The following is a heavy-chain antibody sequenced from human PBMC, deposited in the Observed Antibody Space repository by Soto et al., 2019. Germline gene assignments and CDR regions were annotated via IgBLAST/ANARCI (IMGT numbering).Heavy chain of an antibody. CDR2: IYPGDSET. CDR1: GYRFTTYW. V-gene: IGHV5-51*01. Sequence: GETLKISCEASGYRFTTYWIGWVRQMPGKGLEWMGIIYPGDSETRYNPSFQGHVTISADKSNNTAYLQWSSLKASDTATYYCARHLGVTVAGTRWYFDLWGRGTLVTVSS. D-gene: IGHD6-19*01. J-gene: IGHJ2*01. CDR3: ARHLGVTVAGTRWYFDL.